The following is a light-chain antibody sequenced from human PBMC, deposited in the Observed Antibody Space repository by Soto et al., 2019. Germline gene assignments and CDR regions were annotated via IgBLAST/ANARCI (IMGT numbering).Light chain of an antibody. CDR3: QQRSNWPRT. V-gene: IGKV3-11*01. CDR1: QSVSSS. J-gene: IGKJ2*01. Sequence: EIVLTQSPATLSLSPGERATLSCRASQSVSSSLGWYQQIPGQAPRLLIYDASNRATGIPARFSGSGSGTDFTRPISSLEPEDFAVYYCQQRSNWPRTFGQGTKLEIK. CDR2: DAS.